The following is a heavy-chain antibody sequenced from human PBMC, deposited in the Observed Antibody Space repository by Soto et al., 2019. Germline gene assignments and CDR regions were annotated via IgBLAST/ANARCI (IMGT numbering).Heavy chain of an antibody. CDR3: ARRDYGDSALGFDP. J-gene: IGHJ5*02. CDR2: ISNYNGNT. V-gene: IGHV1-18*01. D-gene: IGHD4-17*01. Sequence: QVQLVQSGGEVKKPGASVKVSCKASGYTFTSYGITWVRQAPGQGLEWMGWISNYNGNTKYAQKFQGRVTMTTDTXXSTVYMELRSLRSDDTAVYYWARRDYGDSALGFDPWGQGTLVTVSS. CDR1: GYTFTSYG.